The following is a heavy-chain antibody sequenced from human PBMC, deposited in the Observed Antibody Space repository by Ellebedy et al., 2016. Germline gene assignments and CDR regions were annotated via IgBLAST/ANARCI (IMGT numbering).Heavy chain of an antibody. D-gene: IGHD2-21*02. Sequence: ASVKVSXXASGYTFSNYGITWVRQAPGQGLEWMGWISAYNGNTNYAQKLQGRVTMTTDTSTSTAYMELRSLRSDDTAMYYCATNLADCTGTACYSSLDKWGQGTQVIVSS. CDR3: ATNLADCTGTACYSSLDK. J-gene: IGHJ4*02. V-gene: IGHV1-18*01. CDR1: GYTFSNYG. CDR2: ISAYNGNT.